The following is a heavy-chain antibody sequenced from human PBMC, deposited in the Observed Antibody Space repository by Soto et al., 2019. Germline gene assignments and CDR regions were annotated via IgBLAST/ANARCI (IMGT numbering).Heavy chain of an antibody. CDR3: AKVTYCGGDCYQDYYYYGMDV. D-gene: IGHD2-21*02. Sequence: LSLTCAASGFTFSSYGMHWVRQAPGKGLEWVAVISYDGSNKYYADSVKGRFTISRDNSKNTLYLQMNSLRAEDTAVYYCAKVTYCGGDCYQDYYYYGMDVWGQGTTVTVSS. J-gene: IGHJ6*02. V-gene: IGHV3-30*18. CDR1: GFTFSSYG. CDR2: ISYDGSNK.